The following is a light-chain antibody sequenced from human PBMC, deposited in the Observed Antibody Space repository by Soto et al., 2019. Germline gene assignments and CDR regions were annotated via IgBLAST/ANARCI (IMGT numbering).Light chain of an antibody. V-gene: IGLV2-8*01. Sequence: QSALTQPPSASGSPGQSVTISCTGSSSDIGGYNYVSWHQQHPGKAPKLMIYEVTKRPSGVPDRLSGSKSGNTASLTVSGLQAEDEADYYCSSYAGSNNLYVFGTGTKVTVL. CDR3: SSYAGSNNLYV. CDR2: EVT. CDR1: SSDIGGYNY. J-gene: IGLJ1*01.